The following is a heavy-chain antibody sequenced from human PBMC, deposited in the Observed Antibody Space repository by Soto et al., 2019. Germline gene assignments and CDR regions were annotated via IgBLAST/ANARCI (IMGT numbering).Heavy chain of an antibody. Sequence: QVQLVQSGAEVKKPGASVKVSCKASGYTFTSYGISWVRQAPGQGLEWMGWISAYNGNTNYAQKLQGRVTMTTDTSTRTAYMALRSLRSDDTAVYYCARERSPFEYSSSSCDYWGQGTLVTVSS. CDR1: GYTFTSYG. V-gene: IGHV1-18*01. D-gene: IGHD6-6*01. CDR2: ISAYNGNT. J-gene: IGHJ4*02. CDR3: ARERSPFEYSSSSCDY.